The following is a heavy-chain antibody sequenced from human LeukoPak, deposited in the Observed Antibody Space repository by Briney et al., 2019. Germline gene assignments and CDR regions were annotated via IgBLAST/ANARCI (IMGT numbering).Heavy chain of an antibody. D-gene: IGHD3-3*01. V-gene: IGHV1-2*02. CDR3: ASGSGYLRFDP. Sequence: GASVKVSCKASGYTFTGYYMHWVRQAPGQGLEWMGWINPNSGGTNYAQKFQGRVTMTRDMSTSTVYMELSSLRSEDTAVYYCASGSGYLRFDPWGQGTLVTVSS. CDR1: GYTFTGYY. J-gene: IGHJ5*02. CDR2: INPNSGGT.